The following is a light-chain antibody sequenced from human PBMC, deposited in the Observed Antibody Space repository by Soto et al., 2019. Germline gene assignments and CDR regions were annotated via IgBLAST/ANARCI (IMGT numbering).Light chain of an antibody. J-gene: IGKJ1*01. CDR2: GAS. V-gene: IGKV3-20*01. Sequence: VTKSRYALSLSPEERATLSCRASKSFSRSYLAWYQQKPGQAPRLLIYGASSRATGIPDRFSGSGSGTDFTLTFSILEPEDLVVYCSKDSGSLPRTFGEGTKVDI. CDR1: KSFSRSY. CDR3: KDSGSLPRT.